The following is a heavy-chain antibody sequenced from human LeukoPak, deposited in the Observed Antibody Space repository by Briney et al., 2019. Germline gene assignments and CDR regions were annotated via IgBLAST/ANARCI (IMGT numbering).Heavy chain of an antibody. CDR2: INHSGST. Sequence: SETLSLTCAVYGGSFSGYYWSWIRQPPGKGLEWIGEINHSGSTNYNPSLKSRVTISVDTSKNQFSLKLSSVTAADTAVYYCARQELYYYDSSGYSLFDYWGQGTLVTVSS. CDR1: GGSFSGYY. D-gene: IGHD3-22*01. CDR3: ARQELYYYDSSGYSLFDY. V-gene: IGHV4-34*01. J-gene: IGHJ4*02.